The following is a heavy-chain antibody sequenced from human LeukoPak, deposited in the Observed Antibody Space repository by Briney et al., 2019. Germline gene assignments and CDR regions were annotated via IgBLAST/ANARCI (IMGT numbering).Heavy chain of an antibody. CDR1: GFTFSDYY. V-gene: IGHV3-7*01. CDR3: ARGCSSTSCSGWFDP. J-gene: IGHJ5*02. Sequence: GGSLRLSCAASGFTFSDYYMSWVRQAPGKGLEWVANIKQDGSEKYYVDSVKGRFTISRDNAKNSLYLQMNSLRAEDTAVYYCARGCSSTSCSGWFDPWGQGTLVTVSS. D-gene: IGHD2-2*01. CDR2: IKQDGSEK.